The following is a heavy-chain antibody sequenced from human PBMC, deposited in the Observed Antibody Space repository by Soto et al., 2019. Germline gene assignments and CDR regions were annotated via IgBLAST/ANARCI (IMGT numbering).Heavy chain of an antibody. Sequence: GASVKVSCKASGGTFSSYAISWVRQAPGQGLEWMGGIIPIFGTANYAQKFQGRVTITADESTSTAYMELSSLRSEDTAVYYCARDHCSSTSCHEAIDYWGQGTLVTAPQ. J-gene: IGHJ4*02. CDR1: GGTFSSYA. V-gene: IGHV1-69*13. CDR2: IIPIFGTA. CDR3: ARDHCSSTSCHEAIDY. D-gene: IGHD2-2*01.